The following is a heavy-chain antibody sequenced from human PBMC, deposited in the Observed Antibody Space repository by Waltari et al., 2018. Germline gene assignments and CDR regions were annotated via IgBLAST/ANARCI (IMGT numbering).Heavy chain of an antibody. CDR3: AKVGVGLTTWYPFDV. V-gene: IGHV3-30*02. CDR2: IRYDASDI. J-gene: IGHJ3*01. CDR1: GFTFSDYG. Sequence: QVHLVESGGGVVQPGGSLRLSCAASGFTFSDYGIHWVRQAPGKGLEWVAFIRYDASDIYYRDSVKGRFTISRDNSKNTLFLQMSSLRPEDTAVYYCAKVGVGLTTWYPFDVWGQGTMVTVSS. D-gene: IGHD1-1*01.